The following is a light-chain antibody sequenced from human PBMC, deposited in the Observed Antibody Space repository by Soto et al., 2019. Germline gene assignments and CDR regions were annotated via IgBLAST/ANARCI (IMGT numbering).Light chain of an antibody. Sequence: EIVMTQSPLSLTVTPGEPASISCKSSQSLQHNNGNTLLDWYMQKPGQSPQLLIYLASSRAPGAPDRVSGSGTGTDLTMRIITVEAADAAIYYCMQALQTPRTFGQGTKLEI. J-gene: IGKJ1*01. CDR1: QSLQHNNGNTL. V-gene: IGKV2-28*01. CDR2: LAS. CDR3: MQALQTPRT.